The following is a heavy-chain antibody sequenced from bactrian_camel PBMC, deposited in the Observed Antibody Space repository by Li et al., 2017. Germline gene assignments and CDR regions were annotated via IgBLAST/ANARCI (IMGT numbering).Heavy chain of an antibody. J-gene: IGHJ4*01. CDR2: INSGGGST. Sequence: VQLVESGGGLVQPGGSLRLSCAASGFTFSTYDMGWVRQTPGKGLEWVSAINSGGGSTYYADSLKGRIAIPRDNAKNTVLLQLNSLKPDDTGVYYCVRDVVGRGSYWGQGTQVTVS. V-gene: IGHV3S40*01. CDR3: VRDVVGRGSY. CDR1: GFTFSTYD. D-gene: IGHD2*01.